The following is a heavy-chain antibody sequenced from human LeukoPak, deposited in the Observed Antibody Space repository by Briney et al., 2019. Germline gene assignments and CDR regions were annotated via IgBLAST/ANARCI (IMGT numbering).Heavy chain of an antibody. V-gene: IGHV4-39*07. J-gene: IGHJ4*02. Sequence: PSETLSLTCTVSGGSISSSSYYWGWIRQPPGKGLEWIGSIYYSGSTYYNPSLKSRVTMSVDTSKNQFSLKLSSVTAADTAVYYCARDGAYQLLPFDYWGQGTLVTVSS. CDR1: GGSISSSSYY. D-gene: IGHD2-2*01. CDR2: IYYSGST. CDR3: ARDGAYQLLPFDY.